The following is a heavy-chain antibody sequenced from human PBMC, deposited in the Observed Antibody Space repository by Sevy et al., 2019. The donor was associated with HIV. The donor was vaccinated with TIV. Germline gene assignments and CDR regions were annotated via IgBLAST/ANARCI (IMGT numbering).Heavy chain of an antibody. CDR3: ARDRPYYCSGSYRDYGMDV. CDR1: GYTFTSYG. Sequence: ASVKVSCKASGYTFTSYGISWVRQAPGQGLEWMGWISAYNGNTNYAQKLQGRVTMTTDTSTSTAYMERRSLRSDDTAVYYCARDRPYYCSGSYRDYGMDVWGQGTTVTVSS. J-gene: IGHJ6*02. V-gene: IGHV1-18*01. D-gene: IGHD3-10*01. CDR2: ISAYNGNT.